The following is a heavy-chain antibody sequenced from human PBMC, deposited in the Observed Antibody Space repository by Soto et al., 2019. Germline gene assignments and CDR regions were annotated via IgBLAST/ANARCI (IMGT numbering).Heavy chain of an antibody. CDR2: ISSSSSYT. CDR1: GFTFSDHY. Sequence: QVQLVESGGGLVKPGGSLRLSCAASGFTFSDHYLRWIRKAPGKGLEWVSYISSSSSYTIYADSVKGRFTISRDNAKNSLYLQMNSLRAEDPAVYYCARDYAGYSSGCDYWSEGPLVTLS. D-gene: IGHD6-19*01. CDR3: ARDYAGYSSGCDY. V-gene: IGHV3-11*05. J-gene: IGHJ4*02.